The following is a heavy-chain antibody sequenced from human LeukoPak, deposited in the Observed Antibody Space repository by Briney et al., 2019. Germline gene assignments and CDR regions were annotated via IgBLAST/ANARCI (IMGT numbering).Heavy chain of an antibody. CDR2: IYHSGST. Sequence: SETLSLTCAVSGGSISSSNWWSGVRQPPGKGLEWIGEIYHSGSTNYNPSLKSRVTISVDESKNQFSLKLSSVTAADTAVYYCARTSTTDALLWFGELFSWGQGTLVTVSS. CDR3: ARTSTTDALLWFGELFS. CDR1: GGSISSSNW. V-gene: IGHV4-4*02. J-gene: IGHJ5*02. D-gene: IGHD3-10*01.